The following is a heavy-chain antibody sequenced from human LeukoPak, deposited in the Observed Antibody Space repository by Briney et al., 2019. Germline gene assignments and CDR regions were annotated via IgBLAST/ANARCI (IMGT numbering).Heavy chain of an antibody. Sequence: GGSLRLSCAASGFTFSSYSMNWVRQAPGKGLEWVSSISSSSSYKYYADSVKGRFTISRDNAKNSLYLQMNSQRAEDTAVYYCARGASGSLLSTDYMDVWGKGTTVTVSS. CDR3: ARGASGSLLSTDYMDV. CDR1: GFTFSSYS. D-gene: IGHD1-26*01. J-gene: IGHJ6*03. V-gene: IGHV3-21*01. CDR2: ISSSSSYK.